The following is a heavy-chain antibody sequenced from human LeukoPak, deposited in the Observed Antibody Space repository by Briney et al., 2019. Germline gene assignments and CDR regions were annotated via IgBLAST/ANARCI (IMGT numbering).Heavy chain of an antibody. CDR2: INHSGST. CDR3: ARGYGVTAMVRDWFDP. J-gene: IGHJ5*02. D-gene: IGHD5-18*01. CDR1: GGSISSYY. Sequence: SETLSLTCTVSGGSISSYYWSWIRQPPGKGLEWIGEINHSGSTNYNPSLKSRVTISVDTSKNQFSLKLSSVTAADTAVYYCARGYGVTAMVRDWFDPWGQGTLVTVSS. V-gene: IGHV4-34*01.